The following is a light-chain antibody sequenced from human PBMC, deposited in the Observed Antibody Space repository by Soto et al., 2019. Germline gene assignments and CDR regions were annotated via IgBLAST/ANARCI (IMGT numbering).Light chain of an antibody. V-gene: IGKV1-33*01. Sequence: IQMTQSPSSLSASVGDRVTITCQASQDISNYLNWYQQKPGKAPKLLIYDASNLETGVPSRFSGSGSGTDFTLTINSRQPEDFATYHCQQLFRYPLAFGQGTRLEIK. CDR1: QDISNY. J-gene: IGKJ5*01. CDR3: QQLFRYPLA. CDR2: DAS.